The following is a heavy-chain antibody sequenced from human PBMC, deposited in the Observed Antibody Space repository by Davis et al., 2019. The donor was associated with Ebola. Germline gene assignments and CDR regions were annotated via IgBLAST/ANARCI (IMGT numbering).Heavy chain of an antibody. D-gene: IGHD5-18*01. CDR1: GFTFSNAW. Sequence: GESLKISCAASGFTFSNAWMSWVRQAPGTGLEWVARIRNKGNSYTTEYAASVKGRFTISRDDSENSHYLQMNSLKTEDTAVYYCARGSVGTAFRAFDIWGQGTMVTVSS. CDR2: IRNKGNSYTT. CDR3: ARGSVGTAFRAFDI. J-gene: IGHJ3*02. V-gene: IGHV3-72*01.